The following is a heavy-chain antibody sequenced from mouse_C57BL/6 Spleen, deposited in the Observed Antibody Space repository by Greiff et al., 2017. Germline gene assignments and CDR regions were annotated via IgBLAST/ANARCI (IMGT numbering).Heavy chain of an antibody. J-gene: IGHJ4*01. CDR3: ARERTYGYDPNAMDY. Sequence: EVQLQQSGPELVKPGASVKISCKASGYTFTDYYMNWVKQSHGKSLEWIGDINPNNGGTSYNQKFKGKATLTVDKSSSTAYMELRSLTSEDSAVYYCARERTYGYDPNAMDYWGQGTSVTVSS. V-gene: IGHV1-26*01. CDR1: GYTFTDYY. D-gene: IGHD2-2*01. CDR2: INPNNGGT.